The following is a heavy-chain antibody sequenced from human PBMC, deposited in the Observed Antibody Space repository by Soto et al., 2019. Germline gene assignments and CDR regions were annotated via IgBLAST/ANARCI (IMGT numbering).Heavy chain of an antibody. Sequence: GGSLRLSCAASGFTFSSYWMHWVRQAPGKGLMWVSRIHNDGSTTRYANSVKGRFTISRDNAKNTLYLQMSSLRVEDTAVYYCARDNWNSYWGQGTLVTVSS. CDR2: IHNDGSTT. CDR1: GFTFSSYW. V-gene: IGHV3-74*01. CDR3: ARDNWNSY. J-gene: IGHJ4*01. D-gene: IGHD1-7*01.